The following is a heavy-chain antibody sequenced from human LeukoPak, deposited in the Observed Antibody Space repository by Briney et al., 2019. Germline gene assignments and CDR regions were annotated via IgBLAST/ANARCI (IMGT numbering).Heavy chain of an antibody. D-gene: IGHD3-16*02. Sequence: GESLKISCKGSGYSFTSYWIGWVRRMPGKGLEGMGIIYPGDSDTRYSPSFQGQVTISADKSISTAYLQWSSLKASDTAMYYCARRPYDYVWGSYPYYFDYWGQGTLVTVSS. CDR2: IYPGDSDT. V-gene: IGHV5-51*01. CDR1: GYSFTSYW. J-gene: IGHJ4*02. CDR3: ARRPYDYVWGSYPYYFDY.